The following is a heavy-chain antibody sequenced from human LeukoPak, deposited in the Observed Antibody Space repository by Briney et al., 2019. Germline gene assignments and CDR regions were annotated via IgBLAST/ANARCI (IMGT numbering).Heavy chain of an antibody. D-gene: IGHD3-10*01. CDR1: GFTFSSYA. V-gene: IGHV3-30*04. Sequence: GSLRLSCAASGFTFSSYAMHWVRQAPGKGLEWVAVISYDGSNKYYADSVKGRFTISRDNSKNTLYLQMNSLRAEDTAVYYCAKHLGLGWGQGTLVTVSS. J-gene: IGHJ4*02. CDR2: ISYDGSNK. CDR3: AKHLGLG.